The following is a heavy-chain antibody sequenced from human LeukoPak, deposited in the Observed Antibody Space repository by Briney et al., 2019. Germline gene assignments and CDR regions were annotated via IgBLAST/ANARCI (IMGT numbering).Heavy chain of an antibody. J-gene: IGHJ4*02. D-gene: IGHD3-22*01. CDR1: GGSISSGGYY. Sequence: PSETLSLTCAVSGGSISSGGYYWSWLRQHPGKGLEWIGYIYYSGNTYYNPSLKSRVTISIDASKNQFSLKLNSVTAADTAVYYCARGGSSGRYDYWGQGTLVTVSS. CDR3: ARGGSSGRYDY. V-gene: IGHV4-31*11. CDR2: IYYSGNT.